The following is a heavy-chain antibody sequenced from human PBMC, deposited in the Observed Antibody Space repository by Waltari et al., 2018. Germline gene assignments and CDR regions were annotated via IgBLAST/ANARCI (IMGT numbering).Heavy chain of an antibody. CDR3: AGQVVPAEEENWFDP. Sequence: QVQLVQSGAEVKKPGASVKVSCKASGYTFTGYYMHWVRQAPGQGLEWMGWINPNSGGTNYAQKFQGRVTMTRDTSISTAYMELSRLRSDDTAVYYCAGQVVPAEEENWFDPWGQGTLVTVSS. V-gene: IGHV1-2*02. J-gene: IGHJ5*02. D-gene: IGHD2-2*01. CDR1: GYTFTGYY. CDR2: INPNSGGT.